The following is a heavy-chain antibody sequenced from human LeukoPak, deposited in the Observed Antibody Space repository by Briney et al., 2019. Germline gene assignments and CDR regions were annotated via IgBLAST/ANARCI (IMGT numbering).Heavy chain of an antibody. Sequence: GGSLRLSCTVSGFTVSSNSMSWVRQAPGKGLEWVSFIYSGGNTHNSDSVKGRFTISRDNAKNSLYLQMNSLRAEDTAVYYCARDSRWGYYDILTGYDGAFDYWGQGTLVTVSS. V-gene: IGHV3-53*01. J-gene: IGHJ4*02. CDR2: IYSGGNT. CDR1: GFTVSSNS. D-gene: IGHD3-9*01. CDR3: ARDSRWGYYDILTGYDGAFDY.